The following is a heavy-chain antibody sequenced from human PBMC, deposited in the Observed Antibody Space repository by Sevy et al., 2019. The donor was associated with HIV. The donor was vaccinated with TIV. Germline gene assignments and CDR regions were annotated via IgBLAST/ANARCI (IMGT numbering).Heavy chain of an antibody. CDR2: INYSGST. D-gene: IGHD6-19*01. J-gene: IGHJ4*02. CDR1: GASISSSGYY. Sequence: SETLSLTCTVSGASISSSGYYWGWIRQPPGKGLEWIACINYSGSTFYNPSLKSRVTISSDTSKNQFSLKLNSMTAADTAIYYCAGPTLTYSSGWSYYDSWGQGTVVTVSS. V-gene: IGHV4-39*01. CDR3: AGPTLTYSSGWSYYDS.